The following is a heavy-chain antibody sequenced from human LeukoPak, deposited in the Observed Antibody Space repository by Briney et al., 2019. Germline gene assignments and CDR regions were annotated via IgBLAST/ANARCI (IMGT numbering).Heavy chain of an antibody. CDR2: INHSGST. J-gene: IGHJ4*02. D-gene: IGHD1-26*01. Sequence: PSETLSLTCAVYGGSFSGYYWSWIRQPPGKGLEWIGEINHSGSTNYNPSLKSRVTISVDTSKNQLSLKLSSVTAADTAVYYCARFTVGATYGNFDYWGQGTLVTVSS. V-gene: IGHV4-34*01. CDR1: GGSFSGYY. CDR3: ARFTVGATYGNFDY.